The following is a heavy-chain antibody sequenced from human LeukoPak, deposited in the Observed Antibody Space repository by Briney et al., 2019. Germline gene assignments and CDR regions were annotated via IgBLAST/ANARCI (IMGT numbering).Heavy chain of an antibody. J-gene: IGHJ5*02. V-gene: IGHV4-59*01. CDR2: IYYSGST. D-gene: IGHD1-7*01. CDR3: ARALTGTTSWFDP. CDR1: GGSISSYY. Sequence: SETLSLTCTVSGGSISSYYWSWIRQPPGKGLEWIGYIYYSGSTNYNPSLKSRVTISVDTSKNQFSLKLSSVTAADTAVYYCARALTGTTSWFDPWGQGTLVTVSS.